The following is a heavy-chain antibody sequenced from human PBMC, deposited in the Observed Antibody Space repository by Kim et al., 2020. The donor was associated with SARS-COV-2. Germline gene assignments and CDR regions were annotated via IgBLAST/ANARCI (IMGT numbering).Heavy chain of an antibody. CDR2: ISYEGSMK. D-gene: IGHD2-8*01. Sequence: GGSLRLSCAASGFTFNNYGMHWIRQAPGKGLEWVAFISYEGSMKYYTDSAKGRFTISRDSSKRTLYLQMNRLRPDDTAMYFCAKTSGVFSIRSSYSGLDVWGQGTTVTVSS. CDR1: GFTFNNYG. V-gene: IGHV3-30*18. CDR3: AKTSGVFSIRSSYSGLDV. J-gene: IGHJ6*02.